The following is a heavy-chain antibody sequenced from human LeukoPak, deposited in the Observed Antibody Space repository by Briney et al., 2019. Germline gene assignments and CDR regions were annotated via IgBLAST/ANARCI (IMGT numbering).Heavy chain of an antibody. CDR2: ISYSGST. V-gene: IGHV4-59*12. J-gene: IGHJ4*02. CDR3: ARDYSVGATGFDY. Sequence: SETLSLTCTVSGGSISRYYWSWIRQHPGKGLEWIGYISYSGSTTYNSSLKSRVTISVDTSKNQFSLKLTSVTAADTAVYFCARDYSVGATGFDYWGQGTLVTVSS. D-gene: IGHD1-26*01. CDR1: GGSISRYY.